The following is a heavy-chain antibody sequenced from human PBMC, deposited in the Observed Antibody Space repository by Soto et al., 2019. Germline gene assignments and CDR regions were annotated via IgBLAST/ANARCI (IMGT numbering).Heavy chain of an antibody. CDR1: GFTFINYA. J-gene: IGHJ6*02. V-gene: IGHV3-23*01. D-gene: IGHD3-10*01. CDR2: MGSSSLYT. Sequence: GSLRLSCAASGFTFINYAFTCGGHSPLKGLEWVSGMGSSSLYTYYGDSVKGRCVISRDNSKNTLYLQLNNLRADDTAVYYCAGELDLPPYYAHYGMDVWGQGTTVTVSS. CDR3: AGELDLPPYYAHYGMDV.